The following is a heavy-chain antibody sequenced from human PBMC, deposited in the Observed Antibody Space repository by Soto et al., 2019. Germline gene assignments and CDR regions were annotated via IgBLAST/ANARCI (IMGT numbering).Heavy chain of an antibody. CDR3: AKAQNGNPPRVYVLDF. Sequence: SVKVSFRSACCRFRVYITVWVLQVTEHGLEWMGWIAAYNGNTDYAQKLQDRVTMTTDTSTSTAYMELRSLRSDDTAVYYCAKAQNGNPPRVYVLDFWRKGTLDPVS. J-gene: IGHJ3*01. D-gene: IGHD1-1*01. CDR1: CCRFRVYI. CDR2: IAAYNGNT. V-gene: IGHV1-18*01.